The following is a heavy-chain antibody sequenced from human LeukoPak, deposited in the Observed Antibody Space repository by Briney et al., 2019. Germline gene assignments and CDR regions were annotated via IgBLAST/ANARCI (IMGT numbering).Heavy chain of an antibody. CDR1: GFTFSSYS. J-gene: IGHJ4*02. CDR2: ISSSSSYI. Sequence: GGSLRLSCAASGFTFSSYSMNWVRQAPGKGLEWVSSISSSSSYIYYADSVKGRFTISRDNSKNSLYLQMNRLRAEDTAVYYCARDLDERVAAVFDYWGQGNLVTVSS. CDR3: ARDLDERVAAVFDY. D-gene: IGHD2-2*01. V-gene: IGHV3-21*01.